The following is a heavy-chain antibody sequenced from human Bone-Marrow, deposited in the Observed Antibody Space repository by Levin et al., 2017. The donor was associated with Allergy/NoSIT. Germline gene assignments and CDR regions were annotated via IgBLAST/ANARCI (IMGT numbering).Heavy chain of an antibody. CDR2: ISVDGQSK. D-gene: IGHD3-22*01. Sequence: PGESLKISCAASGFTFNHYGMHWVRQAPGKGLEWVAVISVDGQSKYFADSVKGRFAISRDNSKNALFLQMNSVRPEDTAVYFCATGTYFYDNTGFRDFEHWGQGTLVTVSS. V-gene: IGHV3-30*03. CDR3: ATGTYFYDNTGFRDFEH. CDR1: GFTFNHYG. J-gene: IGHJ4*02.